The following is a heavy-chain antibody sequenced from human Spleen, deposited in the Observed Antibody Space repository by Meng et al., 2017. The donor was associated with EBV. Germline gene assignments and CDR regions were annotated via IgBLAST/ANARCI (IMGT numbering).Heavy chain of an antibody. CDR1: GFTFSSNS. CDR2: ISSMSTYT. Sequence: EVQLVESGGXLVKAGGSLRLSCAASGFTFSSNSMNWVRQAPGKGLEWVSSISSMSTYTYYADSVKGRFTISRDNAKNSLYLQVNSLRAEDTAVYYCARDVYDNSGYPTLDYWGQGTLVTVSS. V-gene: IGHV3-21*01. CDR3: ARDVYDNSGYPTLDY. J-gene: IGHJ4*02. D-gene: IGHD3-22*01.